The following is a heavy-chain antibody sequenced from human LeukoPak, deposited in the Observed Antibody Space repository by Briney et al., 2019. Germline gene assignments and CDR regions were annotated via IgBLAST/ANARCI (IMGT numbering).Heavy chain of an antibody. J-gene: IGHJ4*02. Sequence: SETLSLTCTVSGGSISSSSYYWGWTRQPPGKGLEWIGSIYYSGSTYYNPSLKSRVTISVDTSKNQFSLKLSSVTAADTAVYYCAKLGYCSGGSCYPTDYWGQGTLVTVSS. CDR3: AKLGYCSGGSCYPTDY. CDR2: IYYSGST. V-gene: IGHV4-39*01. D-gene: IGHD2-15*01. CDR1: GGSISSSSYY.